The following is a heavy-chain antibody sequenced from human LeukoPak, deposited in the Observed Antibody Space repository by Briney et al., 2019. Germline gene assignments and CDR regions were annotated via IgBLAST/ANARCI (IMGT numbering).Heavy chain of an antibody. D-gene: IGHD5-18*01. Sequence: GASVKVSCKASGYTFTGYYMHWVRQAPGQGLEWMGWINPDSGGTKYTQKFQGRVTMTRDTSIRTAYMELSRLRSDDTAVYYCARGVQLWLEHYYYYYMDVWGKGTTVTVSS. V-gene: IGHV1-2*02. CDR3: ARGVQLWLEHYYYYYMDV. J-gene: IGHJ6*03. CDR1: GYTFTGYY. CDR2: INPDSGGT.